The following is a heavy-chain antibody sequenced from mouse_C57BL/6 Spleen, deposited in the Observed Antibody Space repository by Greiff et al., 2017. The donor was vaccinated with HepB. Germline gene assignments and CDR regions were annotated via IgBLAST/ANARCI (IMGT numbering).Heavy chain of an antibody. CDR3: ASAYYYGSSYGPFDY. D-gene: IGHD1-1*01. V-gene: IGHV3-6*01. CDR1: GYSITSGYY. Sequence: VQLKESGPGLVKPSQSLSLTCSVTGYSITSGYYWNWIRQFPGNKLEWMGYISYDGSNNYNPSLKNRISITRDTSKNQFFLKLNSVTTEDTATYYCASAYYYGSSYGPFDYWGQGTTLTVSS. CDR2: ISYDGSN. J-gene: IGHJ2*01.